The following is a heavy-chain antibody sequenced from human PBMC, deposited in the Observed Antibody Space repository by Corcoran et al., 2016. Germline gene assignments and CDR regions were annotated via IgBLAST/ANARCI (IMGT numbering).Heavy chain of an antibody. V-gene: IGHV3-30*18. CDR2: ISYDGSNK. D-gene: IGHD6-13*01. Sequence: QVQLVESGGGVVQPGRSLRLSCAASGFTFSSYGMHWVRQAPGKGLEWVAVISYDGSNKYYADSVKGRFTISRDNSKNTRYLQMNSLRAEDTALYYCSKDLAAAFYIDDWGQGTLVTVSS. CDR3: SKDLAAAFYIDD. J-gene: IGHJ4*02. CDR1: GFTFSSYG.